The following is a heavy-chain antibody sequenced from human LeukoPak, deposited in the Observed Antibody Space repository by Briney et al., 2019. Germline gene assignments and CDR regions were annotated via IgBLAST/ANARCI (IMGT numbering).Heavy chain of an antibody. CDR2: INPSGGST. J-gene: IGHJ1*01. CDR3: ARDGEFAEYFQH. Sequence: ASVRVSCKASGYTFTRYYRHWVRQAPGQGLEWMGIINPSGGSTSYAQKFQGRVTMTRDTSTSTVYMELSSLRSEDTAVYYCARDGEFAEYFQHWGQGTLVTVSS. D-gene: IGHD7-27*01. CDR1: GYTFTRYY. V-gene: IGHV1-46*01.